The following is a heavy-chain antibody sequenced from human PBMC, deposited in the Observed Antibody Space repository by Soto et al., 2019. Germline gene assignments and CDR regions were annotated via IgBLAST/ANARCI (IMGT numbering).Heavy chain of an antibody. CDR2: VYPGDSDT. Sequence: GESLKISCKGSGYSFTSYWIGWVRQMPGKGLEWMGIVYPGDSDTRYSPSFQGQVTISADKSISTAYLQWSSLKASDTAMYYCARSGLVGVTIGAYFEDWGQGPRVNVAS. CDR1: GYSFTSYW. CDR3: ARSGLVGVTIGAYFED. V-gene: IGHV5-51*01. J-gene: IGHJ4*02. D-gene: IGHD1-26*01.